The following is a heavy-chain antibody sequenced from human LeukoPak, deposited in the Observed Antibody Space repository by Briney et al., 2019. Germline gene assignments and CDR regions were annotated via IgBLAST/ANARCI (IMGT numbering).Heavy chain of an antibody. CDR1: GFTFSSYE. CDR2: ISSSGSTI. J-gene: IGHJ6*04. V-gene: IGHV3-48*03. CDR3: AELGITMIGGV. D-gene: IGHD3-10*02. Sequence: GGSLRLSCAASGFTFSSYEMIWVRQAPGKGLEWVTYISSSGSTIYYADCVKGRFTIPRDNAKNSLYLQMNGLRAEDTAVYYCAELGITMIGGVWGKGTTVTISS.